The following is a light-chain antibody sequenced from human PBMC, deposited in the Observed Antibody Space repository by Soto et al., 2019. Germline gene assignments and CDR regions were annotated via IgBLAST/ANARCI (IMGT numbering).Light chain of an antibody. CDR2: TNH. CDR3: AAWDDSLNAVV. V-gene: IGLV1-44*01. Sequence: QSVLTQSPSVSGTPGQKVSISCSGSASNLGGNPVNWYQHLPGAAPKLLIYTNHQRPSGVPDRFSGSKSGTSASLAISGLRSEDEADFYCAAWDDSLNAVVFGGGTKVTVL. J-gene: IGLJ2*01. CDR1: ASNLGGNP.